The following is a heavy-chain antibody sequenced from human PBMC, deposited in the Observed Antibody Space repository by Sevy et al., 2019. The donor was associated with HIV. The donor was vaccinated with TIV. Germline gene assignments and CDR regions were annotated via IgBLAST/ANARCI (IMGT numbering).Heavy chain of an antibody. D-gene: IGHD3-10*01. Sequence: GGSLRLSCRASGFKFGDYVMIWFRQAPGKGLDWVGFIRSKVYGETREYAAAVKARVTISRDDSKGIAYLQMNSLKTEDTARYFCTRARYYYDSGSYYGMDVWGQGTTVTVSS. CDR2: IRSKVYGETR. CDR3: TRARYYYDSGSYYGMDV. CDR1: GFKFGDYV. V-gene: IGHV3-49*03. J-gene: IGHJ6*02.